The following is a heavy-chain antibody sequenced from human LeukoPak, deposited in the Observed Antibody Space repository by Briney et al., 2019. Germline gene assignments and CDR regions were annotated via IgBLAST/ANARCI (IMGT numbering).Heavy chain of an antibody. CDR1: GDSVSSTTSY. Sequence: PSETRSLTCTVSGDSVSSTTSYWTWIRQPPGQGLEYIGSIFYSVITFYNPSLKSRVTMSVDTSKNQFSLKLNSVTAADTAVYFCARQLAGLFFNSWGQGTLVAVSS. CDR2: IFYSVIT. J-gene: IGHJ4*02. CDR3: ARQLAGLFFNS. D-gene: IGHD6-19*01. V-gene: IGHV4-39*01.